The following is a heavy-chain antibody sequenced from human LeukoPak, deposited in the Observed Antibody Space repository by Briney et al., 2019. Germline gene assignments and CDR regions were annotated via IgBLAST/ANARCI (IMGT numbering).Heavy chain of an antibody. CDR1: EFTFSTYN. Sequence: GGSLRLSCAASEFTFSTYNMNWVRQAPGKGLVWVARTNLHGTAVDYADSVKGRFTISRDNAKNTLFLQMNSLRAEDTAVYYCASAYTYVRLGDHWGQGTLVTVSS. J-gene: IGHJ4*02. V-gene: IGHV3-74*01. CDR2: TNLHGTAV. D-gene: IGHD3-16*01. CDR3: ASAYTYVRLGDH.